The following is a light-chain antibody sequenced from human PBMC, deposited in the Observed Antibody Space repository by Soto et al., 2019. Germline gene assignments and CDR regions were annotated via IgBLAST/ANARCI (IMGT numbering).Light chain of an antibody. Sequence: IVFTQSPCTLSLSPLERSTLSCRASQSVSSSYLSWYQQKPGQAPRLLIYGASSRATGIPDRFSGSGSGTDFALTISRLEPEDFAVYYCQQYGASPWTFGQGTKVDIK. CDR2: GAS. V-gene: IGKV3-20*01. CDR3: QQYGASPWT. J-gene: IGKJ1*01. CDR1: QSVSSSY.